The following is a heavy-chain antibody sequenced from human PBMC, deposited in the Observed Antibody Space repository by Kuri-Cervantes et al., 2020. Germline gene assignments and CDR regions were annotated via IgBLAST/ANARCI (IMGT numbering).Heavy chain of an antibody. CDR1: DYTFSNYG. Sequence: ASVKVSCKASDYTFSNYGISWVRQAPGQGLEWVGWISAYNGDIKYAPSLQGRLTMTTDTSTSVAYMELRSLRSDDTAKYYCARASRYYYDSTWFDLWGQGTLVTVSS. J-gene: IGHJ5*02. D-gene: IGHD3-22*01. CDR3: ARASRYYYDSTWFDL. V-gene: IGHV1-18*01. CDR2: ISAYNGDI.